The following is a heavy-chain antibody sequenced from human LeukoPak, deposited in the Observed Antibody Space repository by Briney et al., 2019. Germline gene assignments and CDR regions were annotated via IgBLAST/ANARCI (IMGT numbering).Heavy chain of an antibody. J-gene: IGHJ4*02. V-gene: IGHV1-69*13. CDR1: GGTFSSSA. Sequence: ASVKVSCKASGGTFSSSAISWVRQAPGQGLEWMGGIIPIFGTAHYAQKFQGRVTITADEFTSTAYMELSSLRSEDTAVYYCARDHVGYYDSSGPNRRGFDYWGQGTLVTVSS. CDR3: ARDHVGYYDSSGPNRRGFDY. D-gene: IGHD3-22*01. CDR2: IIPIFGTA.